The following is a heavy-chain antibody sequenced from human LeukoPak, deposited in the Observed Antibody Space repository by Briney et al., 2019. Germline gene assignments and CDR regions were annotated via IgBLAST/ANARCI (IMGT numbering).Heavy chain of an antibody. V-gene: IGHV3-7*01. CDR2: IKQDGSEK. CDR3: ARVGLVATIEEDYFDY. Sequence: GGSLRLSXAASGFTFSSYWMSWVRQAPGKGLEWVANIKQDGSEKYYVDSVKGRFTISRDNAKNSLYLQMNSLRAEDTAVYYCARVGLVATIEEDYFDYWGQGTLVTVPS. D-gene: IGHD5-12*01. CDR1: GFTFSSYW. J-gene: IGHJ4*02.